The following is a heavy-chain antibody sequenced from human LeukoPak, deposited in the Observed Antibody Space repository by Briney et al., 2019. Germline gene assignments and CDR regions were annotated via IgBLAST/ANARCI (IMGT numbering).Heavy chain of an antibody. J-gene: IGHJ4*02. CDR3: ARQTTQMDIVVVPAAWDY. CDR1: GYSFTSYW. V-gene: IGHV5-51*01. D-gene: IGHD2-2*03. Sequence: GESLKISCKGSGYSFTSYWIGWVRQMPGKGLEWMGIIYPGDSDTRYSPSFQGQVTFSADKSIITAYLQWGSLKAPDTAMYYCARQTTQMDIVVVPAAWDYWGQGTLVTVSS. CDR2: IYPGDSDT.